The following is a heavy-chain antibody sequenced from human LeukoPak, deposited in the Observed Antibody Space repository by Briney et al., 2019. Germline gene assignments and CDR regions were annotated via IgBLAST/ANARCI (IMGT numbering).Heavy chain of an antibody. J-gene: IGHJ3*02. CDR2: ISSSSSYI. Sequence: GGSLRLSCAASGFTFSSYSMNWVRQAPGKGLEWVSSISSSSSYIYYADSVKGRFTISRDNAKNSLYLQMNSLRAEDTAVYYCASGGGYDFWSGLGAFDIWGQGTMVTVSS. V-gene: IGHV3-21*01. CDR3: ASGGGYDFWSGLGAFDI. D-gene: IGHD3-3*01. CDR1: GFTFSSYS.